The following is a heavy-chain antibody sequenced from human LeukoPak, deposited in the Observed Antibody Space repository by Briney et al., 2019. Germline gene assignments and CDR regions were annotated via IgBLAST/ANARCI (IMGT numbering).Heavy chain of an antibody. CDR2: FYSTEST. CDR1: GVSVTNGGYY. CDR3: ARGSGGHDYGSYYFDY. D-gene: IGHD4/OR15-4a*01. Sequence: SETLSLTCTVSGVSVTNGGYYWTWIRQFPGRGLEWIGFFYSTESTYYHPSLKSRVTISLDSSKNQFSLRLTSTTAADTAVYFCARGSGGHDYGSYYFDYWGQGTLATVSS. J-gene: IGHJ4*02. V-gene: IGHV4-31*03.